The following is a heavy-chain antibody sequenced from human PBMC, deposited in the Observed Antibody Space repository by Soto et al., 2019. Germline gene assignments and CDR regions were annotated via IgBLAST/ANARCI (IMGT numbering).Heavy chain of an antibody. V-gene: IGHV1-18*01. J-gene: IGHJ6*02. D-gene: IGHD5-18*01. CDR3: ARRVQVWLPDYYGMDV. Sequence: QAQLVQSGAEVKKPGASVNVSCKASGYDYVTYAITWVRQRPGQGLEWMGWISTLNGNTNYAQNFQGRVTMTTDKSTRIAHLELRSLRSDDTAVYYCARRVQVWLPDYYGMDVWGQGTTVTVSS. CDR1: GYDYVTYA. CDR2: ISTLNGNT.